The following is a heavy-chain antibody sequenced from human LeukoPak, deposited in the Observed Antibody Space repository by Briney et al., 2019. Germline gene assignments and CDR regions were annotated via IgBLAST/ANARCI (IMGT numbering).Heavy chain of an antibody. CDR1: GFTFSDYY. CDR3: ARDRIPGAFSYGYGFSDMGV. Sequence: PGGSLRLSCAASGFTFSDYYMTWVRQAPGKGLEWVSYIGTSGSTVDYADSVKGRFTISRDNAQNSMYLQMNSLRAEDTAVYYCARDRIPGAFSYGYGFSDMGVWGKGTTVTVSS. D-gene: IGHD5-18*01. CDR2: IGTSGSTV. V-gene: IGHV3-11*04. J-gene: IGHJ6*03.